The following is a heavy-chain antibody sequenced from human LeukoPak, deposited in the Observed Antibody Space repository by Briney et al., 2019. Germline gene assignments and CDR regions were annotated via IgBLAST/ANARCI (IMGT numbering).Heavy chain of an antibody. V-gene: IGHV1-2*02. CDR1: GYTFTGYY. J-gene: IGHJ4*02. Sequence: ASVKVSCKASGYTFTGYYMHWVRQAPGQGLEWMGWINLNSGGTNYAQKFQGRVTMTRDTSISTAYMELSRLRSDDTAVYYCARDLVGATLSDYWGQGTLVTVSS. CDR3: ARDLVGATLSDY. CDR2: INLNSGGT. D-gene: IGHD1-26*01.